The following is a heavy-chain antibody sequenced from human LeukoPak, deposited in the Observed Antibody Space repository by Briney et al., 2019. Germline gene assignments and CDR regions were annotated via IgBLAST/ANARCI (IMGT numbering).Heavy chain of an antibody. J-gene: IGHJ4*02. D-gene: IGHD2-2*01. V-gene: IGHV3-30-3*01. Sequence: GRSLRLSCAASGFTFSSYAMHWVCQAPCKGLEWVAVISYDGSNKYYADSVKGRFTISRDNSKNTLYLQMNSLRAEDTAVYYCARDALRYCSSTSCYRIVYWGQGTLVTVSS. CDR1: GFTFSSYA. CDR3: ARDALRYCSSTSCYRIVY. CDR2: ISYDGSNK.